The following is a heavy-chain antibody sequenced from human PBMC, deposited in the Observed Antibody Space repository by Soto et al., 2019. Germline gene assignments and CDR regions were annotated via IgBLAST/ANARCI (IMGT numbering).Heavy chain of an antibody. J-gene: IGHJ4*02. Sequence: QVQLVQSGAEEKKPGASVKVSCKASGYTFTGYAMHWVRQAPGQRLKWMGWINAGNGNTKYSQKFKGRVTITRDTSATTAYRELSSLRSEDTAVYYCAGAVAVAADFDYWGQGTLVTVSS. CDR2: INAGNGNT. CDR3: AGAVAVAADFDY. CDR1: GYTFTGYA. V-gene: IGHV1-3*05. D-gene: IGHD6-19*01.